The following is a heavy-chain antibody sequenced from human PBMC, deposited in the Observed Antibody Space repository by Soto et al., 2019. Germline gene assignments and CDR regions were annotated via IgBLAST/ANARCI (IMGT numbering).Heavy chain of an antibody. D-gene: IGHD2-15*01. CDR1: GFTFGSYE. V-gene: IGHV3-48*03. CDR2: ISSSGSTI. Sequence: EVQLVESGGGLVQPGGSLRLSCAASGFTFGSYEMNWVRQAPGKGLEWVSYISSSGSTIYYADSVKGRFTISRDNAKNSLYLQMNSLRAEDTAVYYCARDRGVVVAAPWGWFDPWGQGTLVTVSS. CDR3: ARDRGVVVAAPWGWFDP. J-gene: IGHJ5*02.